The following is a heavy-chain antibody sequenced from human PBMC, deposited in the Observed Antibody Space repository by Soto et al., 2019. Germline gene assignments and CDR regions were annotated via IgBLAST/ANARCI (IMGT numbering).Heavy chain of an antibody. V-gene: IGHV3-30*18. Sequence: QVQLVESGGGVVQPGRSLRLSCAASGFTFSSYGMHWVRQAPGKGLEWVAVISYDGSNKYYADYVKGRFTISRDNSKNTLYLQMNSLRAEDTAVYYCAKDRRGGEYQRRAGRAAGMDVWGQGTTVTVSS. CDR2: ISYDGSNK. D-gene: IGHD2-2*01. J-gene: IGHJ6*02. CDR3: AKDRRGGEYQRRAGRAAGMDV. CDR1: GFTFSSYG.